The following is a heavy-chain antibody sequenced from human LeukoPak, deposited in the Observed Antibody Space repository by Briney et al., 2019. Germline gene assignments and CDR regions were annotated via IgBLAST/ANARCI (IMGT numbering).Heavy chain of an antibody. CDR2: IYTSGST. Sequence: SETLSLTCTVSGGSISNYYWNWIRQPAGEGLEWIGRIYTSGSTNFNPSLKSRVTMSVDTTKNQFSLKVNAVTAADTAVYYCARESYYYGSGSRLRGIYYYHMDVWGKGTTVTISS. J-gene: IGHJ6*03. CDR3: ARESYYYGSGSRLRGIYYYHMDV. CDR1: GGSISNYY. D-gene: IGHD3-10*01. V-gene: IGHV4-4*07.